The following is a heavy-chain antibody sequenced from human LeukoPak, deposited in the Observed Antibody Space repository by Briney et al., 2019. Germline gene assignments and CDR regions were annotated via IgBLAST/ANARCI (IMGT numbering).Heavy chain of an antibody. CDR1: GGSISSSTNF. J-gene: IGHJ4*02. V-gene: IGHV4-39*01. CDR2: TYYSRNT. D-gene: IGHD5-24*01. CDR3: ARHEEEDGYNAKTFDY. Sequence: SETLSLTCTVSGGSISSSTNFWGWVRQAPGRGLEWIASTYYSRNTYYNPSIKSRVTIFVDTSKNQFSLKLSSVTAADTAVYYCARHEEEDGYNAKTFDYWGQGTLVTVSS.